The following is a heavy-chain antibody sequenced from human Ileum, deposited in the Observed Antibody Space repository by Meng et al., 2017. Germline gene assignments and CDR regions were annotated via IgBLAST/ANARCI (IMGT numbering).Heavy chain of an antibody. CDR2: ISQSGTT. D-gene: IGHD3-10*01. J-gene: IGHJ5*02. CDR1: GGSISNGKW. V-gene: IGHV4-4*02. CDR3: ATYGSGFTPPLDP. Sequence: QVQLQEAGPGLVKPSGTRALTGAGSGGSISNGKWWSWVRQPPGKGLEWIGEISQSGTTNYYPSLNSRVSISLDKANNHLSLTLTSVTAADTAVYYCATYGSGFTPPLDPWGQGILVTVSS.